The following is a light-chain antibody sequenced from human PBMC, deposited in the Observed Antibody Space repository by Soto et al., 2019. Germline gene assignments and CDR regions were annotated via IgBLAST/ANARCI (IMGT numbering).Light chain of an antibody. Sequence: DIQMTQSPSSLSASLGDRVTITCRASQSISSWLAWYQQKPGKAPKLLIHKASNSQSGVPLTFSGSGSGTEFTLTISSLQPDDFATYYCQQDNSYSDAFGQGTKVDI. CDR1: QSISSW. J-gene: IGKJ1*01. CDR2: KAS. V-gene: IGKV1-5*03. CDR3: QQDNSYSDA.